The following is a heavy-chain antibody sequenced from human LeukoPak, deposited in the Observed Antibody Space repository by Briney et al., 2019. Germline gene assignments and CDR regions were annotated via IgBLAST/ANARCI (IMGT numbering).Heavy chain of an antibody. CDR3: ARDLGYGGNVRWFDP. CDR2: IYYSGST. D-gene: IGHD4-23*01. V-gene: IGHV4-61*01. J-gene: IGHJ5*02. CDR1: GGSVSSGSYY. Sequence: SETLSLTCTLSGGSVSSGSYYWSWIRQPPGKGLEWIGYIYYSGSTNYNPSLKSRVTISVDTAKNQFSRKLTSVTAADPAVYYWARDLGYGGNVRWFDPWPQGTLVTVSS.